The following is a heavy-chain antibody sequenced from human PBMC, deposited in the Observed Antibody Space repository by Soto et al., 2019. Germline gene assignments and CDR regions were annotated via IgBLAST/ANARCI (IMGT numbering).Heavy chain of an antibody. Sequence: ASVKVSCKASGYTFTSYGITWVRQAPGQGLEWMGWISAYNGNTNYAQRLQGRVTMTTDTSTTTAYMELRSLRSDDTAVYYCARIRGRTGAFDYWGQGTLVTVSS. D-gene: IGHD1-1*01. CDR1: GYTFTSYG. CDR3: ARIRGRTGAFDY. CDR2: ISAYNGNT. V-gene: IGHV1-18*01. J-gene: IGHJ4*02.